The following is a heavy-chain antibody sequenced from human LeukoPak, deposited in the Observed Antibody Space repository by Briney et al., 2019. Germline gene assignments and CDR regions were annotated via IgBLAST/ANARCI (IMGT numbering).Heavy chain of an antibody. D-gene: IGHD1-26*01. CDR1: GFTVSSNY. CDR2: IYNGGST. Sequence: GGSLRLSCVASGFTVSSNYMSWVRQAPGKGLEWVSVIYNGGSTYYADSVKGRFTISKDNSRDTLYLQRNSLRAEDTAVYYCARETIVGATGSFDYWGQGTLVTVSS. CDR3: ARETIVGATGSFDY. J-gene: IGHJ4*02. V-gene: IGHV3-66*01.